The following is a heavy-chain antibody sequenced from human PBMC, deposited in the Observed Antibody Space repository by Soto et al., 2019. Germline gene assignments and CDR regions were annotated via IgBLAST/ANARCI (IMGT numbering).Heavy chain of an antibody. CDR2: INSDGSST. J-gene: IGHJ2*01. CDR1: GFTFSSYW. D-gene: IGHD2-15*01. Sequence: EVQLVESGGGLVQPGGSLRLSCAASGFTFSSYWMHWVRQAPGKGLVWVSRINSDGSSTSYADSVKGRFTISRDNDKNTLYLQMNSLRAEDTAVYYCARQPLYCSGGSCYSYWYFDLWGRGTLVTVSS. CDR3: ARQPLYCSGGSCYSYWYFDL. V-gene: IGHV3-74*01.